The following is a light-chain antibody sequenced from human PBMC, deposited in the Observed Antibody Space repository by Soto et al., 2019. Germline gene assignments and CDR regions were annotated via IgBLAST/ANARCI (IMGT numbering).Light chain of an antibody. Sequence: DMPLKQNPPTLFAALRDRFTITCLASQSISSWLAWYQQKPGKAPKLLIYDASSLESGVPSRFSGSGSGTEFTLTISSLQPDDFATYYCQQYNSYSPTFGPGTKVDI. CDR1: QSISSW. CDR2: DAS. V-gene: IGKV1-5*01. J-gene: IGKJ1*01. CDR3: QQYNSYSPT.